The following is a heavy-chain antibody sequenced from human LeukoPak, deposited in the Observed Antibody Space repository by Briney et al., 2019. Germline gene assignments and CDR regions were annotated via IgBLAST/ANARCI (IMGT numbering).Heavy chain of an antibody. D-gene: IGHD3-10*01. CDR2: IYYSGST. J-gene: IGHJ4*02. V-gene: IGHV4-39*01. Sequence: PSETLSLTCTVSGGSISSYYWGWIRQPPGKGLEWIGTIYYSGSTYYNPSLTSRVTISVDTSKNQFSLKLSSVTAADTAVYYCARGRITMIRGIIISGYFDYWGQGALVTVSS. CDR3: ARGRITMIRGIIISGYFDY. CDR1: GGSISSYY.